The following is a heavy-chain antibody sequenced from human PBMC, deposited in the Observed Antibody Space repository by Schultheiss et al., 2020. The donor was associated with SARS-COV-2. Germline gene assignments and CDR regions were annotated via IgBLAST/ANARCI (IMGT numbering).Heavy chain of an antibody. CDR1: GASFSSYY. CDR2: INHSGGT. D-gene: IGHD3/OR15-3a*01. V-gene: IGHV4-34*01. J-gene: IGHJ4*02. CDR3: AREGGLRSIDY. Sequence: SETLSLTCAVYGASFSSYYWSWIRQPPGKGLEWIGEINHSGGTNYNPSLKSRVTISVDTSRNQFSLKVNSATAADTAVYYCAREGGLRSIDYWGQGTLVTVSS.